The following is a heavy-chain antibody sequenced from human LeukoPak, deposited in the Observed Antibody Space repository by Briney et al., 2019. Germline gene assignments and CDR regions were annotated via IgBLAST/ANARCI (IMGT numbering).Heavy chain of an antibody. V-gene: IGHV3-23*01. D-gene: IGHD6-19*01. CDR2: LSGTGGST. Sequence: GGSLRLSCVASGFTFSNYAMSWVRQAPGKGLEWVSTLSGTGGSTYYADSVKGRFTISRDNSKNTLYLQMNSLRAEDTAVYYCAREGGSSASLRGGFYFDYWGQGTLVTVSS. CDR3: AREGGSSASLRGGFYFDY. CDR1: GFTFSNYA. J-gene: IGHJ4*02.